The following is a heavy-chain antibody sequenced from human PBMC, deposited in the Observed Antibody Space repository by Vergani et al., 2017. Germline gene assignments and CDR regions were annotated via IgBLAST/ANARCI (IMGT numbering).Heavy chain of an antibody. CDR3: ARAPVWSGYSDFDY. CDR1: GGTFSSYT. V-gene: IGHV1-69*09. CDR2: IIPILGIA. D-gene: IGHD3-3*01. Sequence: QVQLVQSGAEVKKPGSSVKVSCKASGGTFSSYTISWVRQAPGQGLEWMGRIIPILGIANYAQKLQGRVTMTTDTSTSTAYMELRSLRSDDTAVYYCARAPVWSGYSDFDYWGQGTLVTVSS. J-gene: IGHJ4*02.